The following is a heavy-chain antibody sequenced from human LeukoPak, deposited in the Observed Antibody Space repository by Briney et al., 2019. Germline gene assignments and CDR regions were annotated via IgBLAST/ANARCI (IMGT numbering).Heavy chain of an antibody. V-gene: IGHV3-33*08. J-gene: IGHJ4*02. CDR2: IWYDGSNK. CDR1: GFTFSSYA. D-gene: IGHD1-26*01. Sequence: GGSLRLSCAASGFTFSSYAMHWVRQAPGEGLEWVAVIWYDGSNKYYADSVKGRFTISRDNSKNTLYLQMNSLRAEDTAVYYCARDGPWELLSGYYFDYWGQGTLVTVSS. CDR3: ARDGPWELLSGYYFDY.